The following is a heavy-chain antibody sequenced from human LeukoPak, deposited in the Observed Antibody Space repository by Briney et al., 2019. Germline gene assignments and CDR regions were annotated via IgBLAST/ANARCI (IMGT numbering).Heavy chain of an antibody. V-gene: IGHV3-23*01. CDR2: ISGGGGST. J-gene: IGHJ6*03. CDR1: GFTFSSYG. D-gene: IGHD3-10*01. Sequence: GGTLRLSCAASGFTFSSYGMGWVRQAPGKGRGWVSAISGGGGSTDYAGSVKGRSTISRDNSKNTLYLQLNSLRAEDTAVYHCVRWYGGSGLENYYYYMDVWAKGTTVTIPS. CDR3: VRWYGGSGLENYYYYMDV.